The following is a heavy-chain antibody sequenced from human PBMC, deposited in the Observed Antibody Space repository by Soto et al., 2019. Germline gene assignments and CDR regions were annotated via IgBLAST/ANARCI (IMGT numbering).Heavy chain of an antibody. CDR3: ARQGVNYYDSSGYYYISWFDP. V-gene: IGHV5-10-1*03. J-gene: IGHJ5*02. CDR1: GYSFTSYW. Sequence: EVQLVQSGAEVKKPGESLRISCKGSGYSFTSYWISWVRQMPGKGLEWMGRIDPSDSYTNYSPSFQGHVTISADKSISTAYLQWSSLKASDTAMYYCARQGVNYYDSSGYYYISWFDPWGQGTLVTVSS. CDR2: IDPSDSYT. D-gene: IGHD3-22*01.